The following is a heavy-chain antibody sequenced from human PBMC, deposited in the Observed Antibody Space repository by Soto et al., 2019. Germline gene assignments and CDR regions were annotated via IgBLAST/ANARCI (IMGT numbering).Heavy chain of an antibody. CDR3: ARALSHDAFDI. CDR2: INPSGGST. CDR1: GYTFTSYY. D-gene: IGHD3-10*01. Sequence: ASVKVSCKASGYTFTSYYMHLVRQAPGQGLEWMGIINPSGGSTSYAQKFQGRVTMTRDTSTSTVYMELSSLRSEDTAVYYCARALSHDAFDIWGQGTMVTVSS. J-gene: IGHJ3*02. V-gene: IGHV1-46*03.